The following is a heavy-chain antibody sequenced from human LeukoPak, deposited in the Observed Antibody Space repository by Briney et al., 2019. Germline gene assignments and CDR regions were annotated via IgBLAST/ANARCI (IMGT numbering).Heavy chain of an antibody. CDR2: ISTSGGST. CDR1: GFTFSSYG. J-gene: IGHJ4*02. D-gene: IGHD6-19*01. Sequence: GGSLRLSCAASGFTFSSYGMHWVRQAPGKGLEWVSAISTSGGSTHYADSVKGRFTIYRDNSKNTLYLQMDRLRAEDPAVYYCAKPTGYSSGWYMYFDYWGQGTLLTVSS. V-gene: IGHV3-23*01. CDR3: AKPTGYSSGWYMYFDY.